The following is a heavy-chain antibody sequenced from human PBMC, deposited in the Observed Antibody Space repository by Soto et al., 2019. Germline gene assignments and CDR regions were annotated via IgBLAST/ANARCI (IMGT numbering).Heavy chain of an antibody. Sequence: QLPLQESGPGLVKPSETLSLTCNVSGGSISSSSTYWGWIRQPPEKGLEWIASIYYSGSTYYNPSLRSRVTRPVDTSKNQFFLRLSSVTAADTAVYYCENSLGRSGNYTVKFDPWGQGTLVTVSS. D-gene: IGHD3-10*01. CDR2: IYYSGST. CDR3: ENSLGRSGNYTVKFDP. V-gene: IGHV4-39*01. CDR1: GGSISSSSTY. J-gene: IGHJ5*02.